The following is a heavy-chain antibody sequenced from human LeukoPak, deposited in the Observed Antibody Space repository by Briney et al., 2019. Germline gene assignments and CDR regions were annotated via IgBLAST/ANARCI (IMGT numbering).Heavy chain of an antibody. CDR1: GGSFSGYY. J-gene: IGHJ4*02. V-gene: IGHV4-34*01. D-gene: IGHD2-2*02. Sequence: SETLSLTCAVYGGSFSGYYWSWIRQPPGKGLEWIGEINHSGSTNYNPSLKSRVTISVDTSKNQFSLKLSSVTAADTAVYYCARVGRTVVVPAAIHRGYSYGYFDYWGQGTLVTVSS. CDR2: INHSGST. CDR3: ARVGRTVVVPAAIHRGYSYGYFDY.